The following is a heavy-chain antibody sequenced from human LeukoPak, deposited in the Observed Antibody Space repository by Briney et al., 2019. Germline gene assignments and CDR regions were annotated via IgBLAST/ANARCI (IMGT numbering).Heavy chain of an antibody. Sequence: ASVKVSCKASRYTFSDYYIHWVRQAPGQGLEWMAWINPSNGDTNYAQKFQGRVTMTRDTSISTAYMELSRLRSDDTAVYYCARKAYCSGGSCYLDWFYPWGQGTLVTVSS. CDR2: INPSNGDT. J-gene: IGHJ5*02. CDR3: ARKAYCSGGSCYLDWFYP. V-gene: IGHV1-2*02. CDR1: RYTFSDYY. D-gene: IGHD2-15*01.